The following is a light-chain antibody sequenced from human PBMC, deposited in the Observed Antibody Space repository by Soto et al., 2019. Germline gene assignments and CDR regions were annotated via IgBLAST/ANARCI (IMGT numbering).Light chain of an antibody. J-gene: IGKJ2*01. Sequence: DIQMTQSPPSLSASVGDRVTIACRASQSIRSYLNWYQQKPGRAPKLLIYAAGSLQNGVPSRFSGSGSGTEFTLTITSLQPEDFAAYYCQQSYSIPITFGQGTKLEIK. CDR1: QSIRSY. CDR3: QQSYSIPIT. V-gene: IGKV1-39*01. CDR2: AAG.